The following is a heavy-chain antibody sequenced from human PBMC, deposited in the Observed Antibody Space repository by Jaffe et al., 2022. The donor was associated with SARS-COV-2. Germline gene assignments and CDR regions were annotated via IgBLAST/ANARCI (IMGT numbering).Heavy chain of an antibody. CDR1: GFTFDDYA. V-gene: IGHV3-43*01. J-gene: IGHJ4*02. CDR2: ISWDGGST. CDR3: AKGGYYDILTGYYN. D-gene: IGHD3-9*01. Sequence: EVQLVESGGVVVQPGGSLRLSCAASGFTFDDYAMHWVRQAPGKGLEWVSLISWDGGSTYYADSVKGRFTISRDNSKNSLFLQMNSLRTEDTALYYCAKGGYYDILTGYYNWGQGTLVTVSS.